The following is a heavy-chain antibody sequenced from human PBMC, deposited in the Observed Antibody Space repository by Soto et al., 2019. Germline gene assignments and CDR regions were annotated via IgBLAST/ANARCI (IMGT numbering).Heavy chain of an antibody. J-gene: IGHJ4*02. CDR1: GFTFDDYA. Sequence: GGSLSLSCAASGFTFDDYAMHWVRQAPGKGLEWVSGISWNSGSIGYADSVKGRFTISRDNAKNSLYLQMNSLRAEDTALYYCAKARDLNFDWLPLDYWGQGTLVTVSS. V-gene: IGHV3-9*01. CDR3: AKARDLNFDWLPLDY. CDR2: ISWNSGSI. D-gene: IGHD3-9*01.